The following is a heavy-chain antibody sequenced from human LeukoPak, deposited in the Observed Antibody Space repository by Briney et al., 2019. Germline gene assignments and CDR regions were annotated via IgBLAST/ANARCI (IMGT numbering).Heavy chain of an antibody. CDR3: AADVGYA. D-gene: IGHD5-12*01. CDR1: GFTFTRSA. Sequence: ASVKVSCKASGFTFTRSAMQWVRQARGQPLEWMGWIVVGSGNTDYAQKFQGRVTFSRDMSTGTAYMELSSLRSEDTAVYYCAADVGYAWGQGTLVTVSA. V-gene: IGHV1-58*02. J-gene: IGHJ5*02. CDR2: IVVGSGNT.